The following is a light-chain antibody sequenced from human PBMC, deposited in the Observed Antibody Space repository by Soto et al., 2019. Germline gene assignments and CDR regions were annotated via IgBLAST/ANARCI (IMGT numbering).Light chain of an antibody. Sequence: QSALTQPASVSGSPGQSITISCTGTSSDVGNYNYVSWYQQHPGKAPKLMIYDVSNRPSGVSNRFSGSKSGITASLTISGLQAEDEADYYCSPYTSSSTYVFGTGTKVTVL. J-gene: IGLJ1*01. CDR1: SSDVGNYNY. V-gene: IGLV2-14*01. CDR3: SPYTSSSTYV. CDR2: DVS.